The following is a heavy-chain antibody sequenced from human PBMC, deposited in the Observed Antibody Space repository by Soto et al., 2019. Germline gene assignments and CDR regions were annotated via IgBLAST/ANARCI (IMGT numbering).Heavy chain of an antibody. D-gene: IGHD1-26*01. Sequence: SVKVSCKASGYTFIGYYIHWVRQAPGQGLEWMGRINPRSGDTTYAQKFQGRLTMTRGTSISTAYMELSSLRSDDTAVYYCGRDGVGATPLGWFDPWGQ. CDR3: GRDGVGATPLGWFDP. CDR2: INPRSGDT. V-gene: IGHV1-2*06. CDR1: GYTFIGYY. J-gene: IGHJ5*02.